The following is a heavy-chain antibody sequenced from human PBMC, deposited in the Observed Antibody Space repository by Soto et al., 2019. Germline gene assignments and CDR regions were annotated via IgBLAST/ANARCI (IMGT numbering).Heavy chain of an antibody. Sequence: QVQLQESGPGLVRPSGTLSLTCAVSGDSIIGTGWWSWVRQSPGKGLDWIGEVYHSGATNYNPSLKGRVTISVDTSRNPFALNLGSVTAAYTAAYYCVRNGYYSLDVWGQGTTVTVS. CDR3: VRNGYYSLDV. D-gene: IGHD3-22*01. J-gene: IGHJ6*02. CDR2: VYHSGAT. V-gene: IGHV4-4*02. CDR1: GDSIIGTGW.